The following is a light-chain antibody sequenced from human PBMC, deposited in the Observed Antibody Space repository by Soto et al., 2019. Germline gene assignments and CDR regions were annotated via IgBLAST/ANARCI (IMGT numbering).Light chain of an antibody. V-gene: IGLV1-44*01. CDR3: AACGDSLRALE. Sequence: QSVLTQPPSASGTPGQMVTISCSGSSSNIGSNTVNWYQQLPGMAPKLLIYNNSQRPSGVPDRSSGTKSGTSASLAISGPQSADEADYYCAACGDSLRALEFGGGTKLAVL. CDR1: SSNIGSNT. J-gene: IGLJ2*01. CDR2: NNS.